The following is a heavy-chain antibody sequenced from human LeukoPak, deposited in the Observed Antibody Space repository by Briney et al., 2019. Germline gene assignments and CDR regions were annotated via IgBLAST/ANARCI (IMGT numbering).Heavy chain of an antibody. CDR3: ARLIGSSSPISYYYYYYMDV. CDR2: IYTSGST. CDR1: GGSISSYY. J-gene: IGHJ6*03. V-gene: IGHV4-4*09. Sequence: SETLSLTCTVSGGSISSYYWSWIRQPPGKGLEWIGYIYTSGSTNYNPSLKSRVTISVDTSTNQFSLKLSSVTAADTAVYYCARLIGSSSPISYYYYYYMDVWGKGTTVTVSS. D-gene: IGHD6-13*01.